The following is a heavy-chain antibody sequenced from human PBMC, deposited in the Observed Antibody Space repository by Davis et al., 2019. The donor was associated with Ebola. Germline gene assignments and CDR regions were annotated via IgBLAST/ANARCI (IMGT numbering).Heavy chain of an antibody. CDR3: ARYLAAAGPPFDP. Sequence: PGGSLRLSCAASGFTFSSYWMSWVRQAPGKGLEWVANIKQDGSEKYYVDSVKGRFTISRNNAKNSLYLQMNSLRAEDTAVYYCARYLAAAGPPFDPWGQGTLVTVSS. CDR2: IKQDGSEK. J-gene: IGHJ5*02. CDR1: GFTFSSYW. V-gene: IGHV3-7*01. D-gene: IGHD6-13*01.